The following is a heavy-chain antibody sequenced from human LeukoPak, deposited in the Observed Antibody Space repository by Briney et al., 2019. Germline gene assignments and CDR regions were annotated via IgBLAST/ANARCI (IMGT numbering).Heavy chain of an antibody. CDR2: IYYSGST. Sequence: PSETLSLTCTVSGGSISPYYWSWIRQPPGKGLEWIGYIYYSGSTNYNPSLKSRVTISVDTSKNQFSLKLSSVTAADTAVYYCARKYNYYYYYMDVWGKGTTVTISS. D-gene: IGHD1-1*01. CDR1: GGSISPYY. V-gene: IGHV4-59*01. J-gene: IGHJ6*03. CDR3: ARKYNYYYYYMDV.